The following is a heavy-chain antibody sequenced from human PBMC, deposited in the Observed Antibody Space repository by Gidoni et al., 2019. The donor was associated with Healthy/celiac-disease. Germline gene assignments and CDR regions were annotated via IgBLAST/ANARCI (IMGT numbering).Heavy chain of an antibody. V-gene: IGHV3-15*01. CDR1: GFTFSNAW. J-gene: IGHJ3*02. Sequence: EVQLVESGGGLVKPGGSLRLSWAASGFTFSNAWMSGVRQAPGKGLEWVGRIKSKTDGGTTDYAAPVKGRFTISRDDSKNTLYLQMNSLKTEDTAVYYCTTDPDYYGSGSYPGDAFDIWGQGTMVTVSS. CDR3: TTDPDYYGSGSYPGDAFDI. D-gene: IGHD3-10*01. CDR2: IKSKTDGGTT.